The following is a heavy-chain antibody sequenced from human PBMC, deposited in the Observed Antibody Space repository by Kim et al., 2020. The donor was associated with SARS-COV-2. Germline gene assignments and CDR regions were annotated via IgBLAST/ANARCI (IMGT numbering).Heavy chain of an antibody. V-gene: IGHV4-59*01. D-gene: IGHD3-10*01. J-gene: IGHJ4*02. Sequence: NITPPLKSRVTISVDTSKNQFSLKLSSVNAADTAVYYCARSMVRGVITDYWGQGTLVTVSS. CDR3: ARSMVRGVITDY.